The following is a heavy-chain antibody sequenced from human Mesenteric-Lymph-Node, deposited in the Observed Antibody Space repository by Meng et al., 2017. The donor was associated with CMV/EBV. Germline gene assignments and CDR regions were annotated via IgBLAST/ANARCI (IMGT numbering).Heavy chain of an antibody. CDR3: AKGGRLLYCSSTSCSFDY. D-gene: IGHD2-2*01. CDR2: IGWNSGSI. V-gene: IGHV3-9*01. CDR1: GFTFDDYA. J-gene: IGHJ4*02. Sequence: GGSLRLSCAASGFTFDDYALHWVRQAPGKGLEWVSGIGWNSGSIAYADSVKGRFTISRDNAKNSLYLQMNSLRAEDTALYYCAKGGRLLYCSSTSCSFDYWGQGTLVTVSS.